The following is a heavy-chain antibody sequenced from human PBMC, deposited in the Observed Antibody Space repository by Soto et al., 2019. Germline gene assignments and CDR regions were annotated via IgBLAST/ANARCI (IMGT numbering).Heavy chain of an antibody. CDR3: AKDRSSSWYRYWYFDL. V-gene: IGHV3-23*01. CDR2: ISGSGGST. D-gene: IGHD6-13*01. J-gene: IGHJ2*01. CDR1: GFTFSSYA. Sequence: EVQLLESGGGLVQPGGSLRLSCAASGFTFSSYAMSWVRQAPGKGLEWVSAISGSGGSTYYADSVKGRFTISRDNSKNTLYLQMNSLRAEDTAVYYCAKDRSSSWYRYWYFDLWGRGTLVTVSS.